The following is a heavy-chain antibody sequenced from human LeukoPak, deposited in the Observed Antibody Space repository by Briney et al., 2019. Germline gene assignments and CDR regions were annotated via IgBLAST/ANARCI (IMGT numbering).Heavy chain of an antibody. Sequence: SETLSLTCTVSGGSISSSSYYWGWIRQPPGKGLEWIGSIYYSGSTYYNPSLKSRVTISVDTSKNQFSLKLSSVTAADTAVYYCASALGWAVWDWGQGTLVTVSS. CDR2: IYYSGST. CDR3: ASALGWAVWD. J-gene: IGHJ4*02. V-gene: IGHV4-39*01. D-gene: IGHD3-16*01. CDR1: GGSISSSSYY.